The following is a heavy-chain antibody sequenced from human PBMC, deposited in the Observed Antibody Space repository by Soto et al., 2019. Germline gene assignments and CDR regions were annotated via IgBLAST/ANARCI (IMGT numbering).Heavy chain of an antibody. Sequence: PGESLQISSNGSGYTFTSYWIGWVRQMPGKGLEWMGIIYPSDSDSRYSPSFQGQVTISADKSTSTSYLQWSSLKASDTAMYYCARLSISDSFHFDYWGQGTLVTVSS. V-gene: IGHV5-51*01. D-gene: IGHD2-15*01. CDR2: IYPSDSDS. J-gene: IGHJ4*02. CDR1: GYTFTSYW. CDR3: ARLSISDSFHFDY.